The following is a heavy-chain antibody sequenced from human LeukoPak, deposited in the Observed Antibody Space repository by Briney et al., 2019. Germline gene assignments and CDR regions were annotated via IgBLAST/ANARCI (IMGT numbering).Heavy chain of an antibody. V-gene: IGHV6-1*01. CDR3: ARNLRPDFDY. CDR2: TYYRSKWHN. Sequence: PSQTLSLTCAISGDSVSSSSSAWSWIRQSPSRGLEWLGRTYYRSKWHNDYAESVKSRITINPDTSKNEFSLRLNSVTPEDTAVYYCARNLRPDFDYWGQGTLVTVSS. J-gene: IGHJ4*02. CDR1: GDSVSSSSSA.